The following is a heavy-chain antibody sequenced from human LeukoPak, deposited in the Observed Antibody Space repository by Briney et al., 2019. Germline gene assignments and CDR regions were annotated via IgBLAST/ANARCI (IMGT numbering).Heavy chain of an antibody. J-gene: IGHJ4*02. CDR1: GGSISSSTYY. D-gene: IGHD5-12*01. V-gene: IGHV4-39*01. Sequence: KPSETLSLTCTVSGGSISSSTYYWGWIRQPPGKGLEWIGNLYYSGNTYYNPSLKSRVTISVDTSKNQFSLKLSSVTAADTAVYYCARQAISGYDPPPFDSWGQGTLVTVSS. CDR3: ARQAISGYDPPPFDS. CDR2: LYYSGNT.